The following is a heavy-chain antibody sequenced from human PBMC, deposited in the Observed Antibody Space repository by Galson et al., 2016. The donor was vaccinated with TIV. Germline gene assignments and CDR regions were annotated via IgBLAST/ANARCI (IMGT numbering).Heavy chain of an antibody. D-gene: IGHD1-26*01. J-gene: IGHJ3*01. Sequence: SLRLSCADSGFTFSSYAMSWVRQAPGKGPEWVSGISASGATTAYADSVKGRFTISRDNSKNTMYLQMNSLTVEDTAIYYCARPWELLRKGAFDLWGQGTMVTVSS. CDR1: GFTFSSYA. CDR3: ARPWELLRKGAFDL. V-gene: IGHV3-23*01. CDR2: ISASGATT.